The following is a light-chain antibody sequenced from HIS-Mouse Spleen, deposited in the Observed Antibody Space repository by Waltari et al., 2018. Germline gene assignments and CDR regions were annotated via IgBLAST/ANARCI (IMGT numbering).Light chain of an antibody. Sequence: QSALTQPASVSGSPGQSITILCPGTSSDVGSYNLLSWYQQHPGKAPKLLIYEGSKRPSGVSNRFSGSKSGNTASLTISGLQAEDEADYYCCSYAGSSTWVFGGGTKLTVL. V-gene: IGLV2-23*01. CDR2: EGS. J-gene: IGLJ3*02. CDR3: CSYAGSSTWV. CDR1: SSDVGSYNL.